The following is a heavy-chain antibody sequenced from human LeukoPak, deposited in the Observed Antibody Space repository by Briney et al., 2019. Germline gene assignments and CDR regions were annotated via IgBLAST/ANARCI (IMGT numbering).Heavy chain of an antibody. V-gene: IGHV3-49*04. Sequence: GRSLRLSCTASGFTFCDYAMSWVRQAPGKGLEWVGFIRSKAYGGTTEYAASVKGRFTISRDDSKSIAYLQMNSLKTEDTAVYYCTREGSGWYYFDYWGQGTLVTVSS. CDR3: TREGSGWYYFDY. CDR2: IRSKAYGGTT. CDR1: GFTFCDYA. J-gene: IGHJ4*02. D-gene: IGHD6-19*01.